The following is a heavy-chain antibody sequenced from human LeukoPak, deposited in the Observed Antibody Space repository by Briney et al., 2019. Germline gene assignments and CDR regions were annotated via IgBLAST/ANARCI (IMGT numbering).Heavy chain of an antibody. V-gene: IGHV3-48*01. CDR3: ARDVAAAGTNYYYGMDV. D-gene: IGHD6-13*01. CDR2: ISSSSSTI. J-gene: IGHJ6*02. Sequence: GGSLRLSCAASGFTFSSYSMNWVRQAPGKGLEWVSYISSSSSTIYYADSVKGRFTISRDNAKNSLYLQMNSLRAEDTAVYYCARDVAAAGTNYYYGMDVWGQGTTVTVSS. CDR1: GFTFSSYS.